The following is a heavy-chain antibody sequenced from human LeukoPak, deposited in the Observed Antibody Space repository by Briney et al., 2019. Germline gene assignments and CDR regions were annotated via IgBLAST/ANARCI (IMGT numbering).Heavy chain of an antibody. V-gene: IGHV3-7*01. CDR3: AELGITMIGGV. CDR1: GFTFNNYW. CDR2: IDEHGSGK. J-gene: IGHJ6*04. Sequence: GGSLRLSCAASGFTFNNYWMSWLRQAPGRGLEWVANIDEHGSGKWFVDSVKGRFTISRDNAKNSLYLQMNSLRAEDTAVYYCAELGITMIGGVWGKGTTVTISS. D-gene: IGHD3-10*02.